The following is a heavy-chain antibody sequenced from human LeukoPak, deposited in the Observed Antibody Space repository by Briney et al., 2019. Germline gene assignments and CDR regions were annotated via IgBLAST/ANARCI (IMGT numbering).Heavy chain of an antibody. CDR1: GGSISTYY. CDR2: VYYSGST. Sequence: SETLSLTCTVSGGSISTYYWSWIRQSPGKGLEWIGYVYYSGSTNYNPSLKSRVTISVDTSKNQFSLKLTSVTAADTAVYYCARHYYDILTGYYYFDGWGQGTLVTVS. CDR3: ARHYYDILTGYYYFDG. J-gene: IGHJ4*02. D-gene: IGHD3-9*01. V-gene: IGHV4-59*08.